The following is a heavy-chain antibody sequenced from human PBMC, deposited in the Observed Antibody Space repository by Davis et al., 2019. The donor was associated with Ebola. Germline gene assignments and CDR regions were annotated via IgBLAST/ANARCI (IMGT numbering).Heavy chain of an antibody. D-gene: IGHD6-19*01. Sequence: ASVKVSCKASGYTFTSYGISWVRQAPGQGLEWMGWMNPNSGNTGYAQKFQGRVTMTRNTSISTAYMELSSLRSEDTAVYYCARDSSGWYTRTYYYYGMDVWGQGTTVTVSS. CDR1: GYTFTSYG. CDR3: ARDSSGWYTRTYYYYGMDV. CDR2: MNPNSGNT. V-gene: IGHV1-8*02. J-gene: IGHJ6*02.